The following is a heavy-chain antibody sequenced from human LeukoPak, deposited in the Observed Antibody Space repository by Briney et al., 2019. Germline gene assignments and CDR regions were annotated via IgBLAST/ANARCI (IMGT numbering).Heavy chain of an antibody. V-gene: IGHV4-4*07. CDR3: ARDDFGDVDAFDI. CDR1: GGSISRYY. CDR2: IYSSGHT. J-gene: IGHJ3*02. Sequence: SETLSLTCTVSGGSISRYYWSWIRHSAGKGLEWIARIYSSGHTNYNPSLKSRVTISLDMSKNQFSLTMRSVTAADTAMYFCARDDFGDVDAFDIWGQGTMVTVSS. D-gene: IGHD4-17*01.